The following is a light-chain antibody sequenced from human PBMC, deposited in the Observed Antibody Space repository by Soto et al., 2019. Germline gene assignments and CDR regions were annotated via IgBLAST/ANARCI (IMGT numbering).Light chain of an antibody. CDR3: QQYDNWPPLT. V-gene: IGKV3-15*01. CDR1: GSIRGN. CDR2: DAS. J-gene: IGKJ4*01. Sequence: EIVMTQSPATLSVSPGERATLSCRASGSIRGNLAWYQQKPGQAPRLLIYDASTRATGIPTRFSGSGSGTEFTLTISSLQSEDFAVYYCQQYDNWPPLTFGGGTKVEIK.